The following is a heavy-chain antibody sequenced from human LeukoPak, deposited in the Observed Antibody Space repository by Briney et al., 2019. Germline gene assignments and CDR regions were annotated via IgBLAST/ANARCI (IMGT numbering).Heavy chain of an antibody. CDR1: GGSISSSAYY. D-gene: IGHD5-18*01. CDR3: ARPGYSYGPYYFDY. V-gene: IGHV4-39*01. CDR2: IYYGGSP. J-gene: IGHJ4*02. Sequence: PSETLSLTCTVSGGSISSSAYYWGWIRQPPGKGLEWIGSIYYGGSPYYNPSLKSRVTMSVDTSRNQISLELSPVTAADTAVYYCARPGYSYGPYYFDYWGQGTLVTVSS.